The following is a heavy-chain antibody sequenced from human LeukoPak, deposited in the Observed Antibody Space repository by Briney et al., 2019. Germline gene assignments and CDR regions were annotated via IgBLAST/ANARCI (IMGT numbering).Heavy chain of an antibody. CDR2: MNPNSGNT. CDR3: AKNGDRGAYCSGGSCYPYYYYYIDV. D-gene: IGHD2-15*01. Sequence: GASVKVSCKASGYTFTSYDINWVRQATGQGLEWMGWMNPNSGNTGYAQKFQGRVTMTRNTSISTAYMELSRLRSDDTAIYYCAKNGDRGAYCSGGSCYPYYYYYIDVWGKGTTVTISS. CDR1: GYTFTSYD. J-gene: IGHJ6*03. V-gene: IGHV1-8*01.